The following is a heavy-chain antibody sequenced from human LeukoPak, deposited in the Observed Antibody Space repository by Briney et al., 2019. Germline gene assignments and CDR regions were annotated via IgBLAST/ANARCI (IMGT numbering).Heavy chain of an antibody. Sequence: PGGSLRLSCAASGFTFSNYWVIWVRPAPGKGLEWVAKINPDGSDSSYADSEEGRFTISRDNAKNSLFLQMNSLRAEDTAVYYCARDPRWSFDYWGQGTLVIVSS. V-gene: IGHV3-7*04. J-gene: IGHJ4*02. CDR1: GFTFSNYW. CDR2: INPDGSDS. D-gene: IGHD3-3*01. CDR3: ARDPRWSFDY.